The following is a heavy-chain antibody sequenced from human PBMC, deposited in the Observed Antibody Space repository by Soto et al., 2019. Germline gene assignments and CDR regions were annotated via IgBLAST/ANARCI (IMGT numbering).Heavy chain of an antibody. Sequence: EVQLVESGGGLVTPGGSLRLSCAASGFSFSNYGMNCVRQAPGKGLEWVSSISSSSSYISYADSVKGRFTISRDNAKNAVYLQMNSLRAEDTAVYYCARSDWTSTSFYVVWCDPWGQGTRVNVSS. J-gene: IGHJ5*02. CDR2: ISSSSSYI. CDR3: ARSDWTSTSFYVVWCDP. CDR1: GFSFSNYG. D-gene: IGHD2-2*01. V-gene: IGHV3-21*01.